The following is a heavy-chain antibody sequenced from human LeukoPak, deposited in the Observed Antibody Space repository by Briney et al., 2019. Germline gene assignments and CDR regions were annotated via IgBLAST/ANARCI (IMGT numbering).Heavy chain of an antibody. CDR2: IYSGGST. D-gene: IGHD5-18*01. Sequence: GGSLRLSCAASGFTVSSNYMSWVRQAPGKGLEWVSVIYSGGSTYYADSVKGRFTISRDNSKNTLYLQMNSLRAEDTAVYYCAHLDTSMAPDYWGQGTLVTVSS. J-gene: IGHJ4*02. CDR3: AHLDTSMAPDY. CDR1: GFTVSSNY. V-gene: IGHV3-53*01.